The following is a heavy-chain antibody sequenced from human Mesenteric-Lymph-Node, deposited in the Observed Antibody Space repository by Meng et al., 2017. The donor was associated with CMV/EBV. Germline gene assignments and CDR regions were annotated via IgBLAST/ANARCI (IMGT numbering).Heavy chain of an antibody. Sequence: GESLKISCAASRFTFTNYWMSWVRQAPGKGLEWVANIKQDGSEKYYVDSVKGRFTISRDNAKNSLYLQMNSLRAEDTAVYYCASHGHYDFWSAYSPYYYYAIDVWGQGTTVTVSS. D-gene: IGHD3-3*01. CDR3: ASHGHYDFWSAYSPYYYYAIDV. CDR2: IKQDGSEK. V-gene: IGHV3-7*01. J-gene: IGHJ6*02. CDR1: RFTFTNYW.